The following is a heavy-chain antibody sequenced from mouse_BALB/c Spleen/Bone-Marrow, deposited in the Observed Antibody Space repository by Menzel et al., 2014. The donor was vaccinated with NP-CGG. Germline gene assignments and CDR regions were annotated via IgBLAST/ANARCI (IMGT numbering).Heavy chain of an antibody. CDR1: GFTFSDYY. CDR2: ISNGGVT. J-gene: IGHJ1*01. D-gene: IGHD2-14*01. V-gene: IGHV5-12*02. Sequence: MLVESGGGLVQPGGSLKLSCATSGFTFSDYYMYWVRQTPEKRLEWVAYISNGGVTYYPDPVKGRFTISRDDAKNTLYLQMSRLKSEDTAMYYCARRLYYRYDGGYFDVWGAGTTVTVSS. CDR3: ARRLYYRYDGGYFDV.